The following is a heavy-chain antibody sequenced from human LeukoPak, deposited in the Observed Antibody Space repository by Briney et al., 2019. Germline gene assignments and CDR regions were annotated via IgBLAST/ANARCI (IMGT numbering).Heavy chain of an antibody. Sequence: GGSLRLSCAASGFTFSSYGMHWVRQAPGKGLEWVAFIRYDGSNKYYADSVKGRFTISRENSKNTLYLQMNSLRAEDTAVYYCAKDSSVYYYDSRNCDYWGQGTLVTVSS. CDR2: IRYDGSNK. V-gene: IGHV3-30*02. CDR1: GFTFSSYG. CDR3: AKDSSVYYYDSRNCDY. D-gene: IGHD3-22*01. J-gene: IGHJ4*02.